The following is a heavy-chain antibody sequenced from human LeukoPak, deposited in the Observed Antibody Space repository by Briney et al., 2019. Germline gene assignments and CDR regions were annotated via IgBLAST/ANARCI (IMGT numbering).Heavy chain of an antibody. CDR1: GYTFTGYY. Sequence: WASVKVSCKASGYTFTGYYMHWVRQAPGQGLEWMGRINPNSGGTNYAQKFQGWVTMTRDTSISTAYMELSRLRSDDTAVYYCARERFDGVNCSSTSCPPPYYGMDVWGQGTTVTVSS. J-gene: IGHJ6*02. CDR2: INPNSGGT. CDR3: ARERFDGVNCSSTSCPPPYYGMDV. D-gene: IGHD2-2*01. V-gene: IGHV1-2*04.